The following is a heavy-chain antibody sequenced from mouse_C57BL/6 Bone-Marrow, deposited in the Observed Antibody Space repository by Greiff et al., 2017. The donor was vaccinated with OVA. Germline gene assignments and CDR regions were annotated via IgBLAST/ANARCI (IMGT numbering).Heavy chain of an antibody. V-gene: IGHV1-50*01. CDR3: ASYWDIDY. D-gene: IGHD4-1*01. Sequence: QVQLQQPGAELVKPGASVKLSCKASGYTFTSYWMQWVKQRPGQGLEWIGEIDPSDSYTNYNQKFKGKATLTVDTSSSTAYMLLRSLTSEDSAVYYCASYWDIDYWGQGTTLTVSS. J-gene: IGHJ2*01. CDR1: GYTFTSYW. CDR2: IDPSDSYT.